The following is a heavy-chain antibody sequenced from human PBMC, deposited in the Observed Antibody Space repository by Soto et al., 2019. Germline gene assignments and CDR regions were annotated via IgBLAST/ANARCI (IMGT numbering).Heavy chain of an antibody. CDR3: AGVRSFAFWGWSRSGSSGMEV. Sequence: ASVKVSCKASGYSFSTYGISWVRQAPGQGLEWMGWISTSNGYTNYAQKFQGRVSMTTDTSTNTAYMEVRSLRSDDTAFYFCAGVRSFAFWGWSRSGSSGMEVGGKGTWVTFP. CDR2: ISTSNGYT. CDR1: GYSFSTYG. V-gene: IGHV1-18*01. D-gene: IGHD3-16*01. J-gene: IGHJ6*04.